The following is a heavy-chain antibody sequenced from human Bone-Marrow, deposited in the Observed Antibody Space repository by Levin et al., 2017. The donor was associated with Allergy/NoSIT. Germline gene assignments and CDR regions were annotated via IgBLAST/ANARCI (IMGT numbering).Heavy chain of an antibody. CDR2: INPKSGGT. CDR3: ARALWLPDY. Sequence: ASVKVSCKASGYTFTAYYLHWVRQAPGQGLEWMGRINPKSGGTDYAQQFQGRVTMTRDTSISTAYMELTSLTSDDAAVFYCARALWLPDYWGQGTLVTVSS. V-gene: IGHV1-2*06. J-gene: IGHJ4*02. CDR1: GYTFTAYY. D-gene: IGHD6-19*01.